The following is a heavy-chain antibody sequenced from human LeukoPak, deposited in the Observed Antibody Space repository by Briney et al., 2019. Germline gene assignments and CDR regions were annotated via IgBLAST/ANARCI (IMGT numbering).Heavy chain of an antibody. V-gene: IGHV1-69*05. CDR3: ARLYYKPYYYDSSGYYYFDY. D-gene: IGHD3-22*01. CDR2: IIPIFGTA. J-gene: IGHJ4*02. Sequence: ASVKVSCKASGGTFSSYAISWVRQAPGQGLEWMGGIIPIFGTANYAQKFQGRVTITTDESTSTAYMELSSLRSEDTAVYYCARLYYKPYYYDSSGYYYFDYWGQGTLVTVSS. CDR1: GGTFSSYA.